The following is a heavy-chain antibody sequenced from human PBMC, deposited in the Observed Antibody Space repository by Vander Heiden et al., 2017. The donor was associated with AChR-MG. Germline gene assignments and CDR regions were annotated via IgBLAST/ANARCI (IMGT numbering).Heavy chain of an antibody. J-gene: IGHJ4*02. Sequence: EVQLLESGGGLVQPGGSLRLSGAASGFTFSGYAMSWVRQAPGKGLEWVSAISGSGGSTYYADSVKGRFTISRDNSKNTLYLQMNSLRAEDTAVYYCAKGVSYMTTVTTIDYWGQGTLVTVSS. V-gene: IGHV3-23*01. CDR2: ISGSGGST. CDR3: AKGVSYMTTVTTIDY. D-gene: IGHD4-17*01. CDR1: GFTFSGYA.